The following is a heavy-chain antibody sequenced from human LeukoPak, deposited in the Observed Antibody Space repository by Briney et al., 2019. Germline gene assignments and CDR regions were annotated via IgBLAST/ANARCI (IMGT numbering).Heavy chain of an antibody. CDR2: INHSGST. CDR1: GGSFSGYY. Sequence: KPSETLSLTCAVYGGSFSGYYWSWIRQPPGKGLEWIGEINHSGSTNYNPSLKSRVTISVDTSKNQFSLKLSSVTAADTAVYYCARGKGYSSILLYYFDYWGQGTLVTVSS. D-gene: IGHD6-13*01. V-gene: IGHV4-34*01. CDR3: ARGKGYSSILLYYFDY. J-gene: IGHJ4*02.